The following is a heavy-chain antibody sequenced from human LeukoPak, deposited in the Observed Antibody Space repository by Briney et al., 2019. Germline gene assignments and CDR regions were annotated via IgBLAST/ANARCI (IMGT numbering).Heavy chain of an antibody. CDR2: IYYSGSA. D-gene: IGHD4-17*01. CDR3: ARAYGARPDYYFDY. CDR1: DGSISSNVYY. V-gene: IGHV4-39*01. Sequence: SETLSLTCSASDGSISSNVYYWGWIRQPPGKGLEWIRAIYYSGSAYYNPSLKSRVTISVATSKNQFSLKGTSVTAADSAVYYCARAYGARPDYYFDYWGQGTLVTVSS. J-gene: IGHJ4*02.